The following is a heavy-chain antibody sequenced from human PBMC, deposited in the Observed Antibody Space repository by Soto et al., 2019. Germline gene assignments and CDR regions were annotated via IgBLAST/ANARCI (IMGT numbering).Heavy chain of an antibody. CDR3: ARDRWNGYDLGSWFDP. CDR1: GFTVSSNY. CDR2: IYSGGST. D-gene: IGHD5-12*01. V-gene: IGHV3-53*04. J-gene: IGHJ5*02. Sequence: GGSLRLSCAASGFTVSSNYMSWVRQAPGKGLEWVSVIYSGGSTYYADSVKGRFTISRHNSKNTLYLQMNSLRAEDTAVYYCARDRWNGYDLGSWFDPWGQGTLVTVSS.